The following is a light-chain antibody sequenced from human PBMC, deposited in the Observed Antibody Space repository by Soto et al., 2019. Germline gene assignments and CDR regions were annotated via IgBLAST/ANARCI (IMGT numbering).Light chain of an antibody. CDR2: GAS. CDR1: QSVSSN. J-gene: IGKJ1*01. V-gene: IGKV3-15*01. Sequence: EIVMTQSPATLSVSPGERATLSCRASQSVSSNLAWYQQKPGQAPRLLIYGASTRATGIPARFSGSGSGTEFNLTISSRQSEDFAVYYCQQYNNWPPWTFGQGTKVEIK. CDR3: QQYNNWPPWT.